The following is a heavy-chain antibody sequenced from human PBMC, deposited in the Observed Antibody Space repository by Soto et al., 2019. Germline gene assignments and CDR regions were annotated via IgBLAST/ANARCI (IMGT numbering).Heavy chain of an antibody. J-gene: IGHJ6*02. CDR1: GFTFSSYS. Sequence: LRLSCAASGFTFSSYSMNWVRQAPGKGLEWVSSISSSSSYIYYADSVKGRFTISRDNAKNSLYLQMNSLRAEDTAVYYCARAPTTGFTADYGMDVWGQGTTVTVSS. CDR2: ISSSSSYI. D-gene: IGHD4-17*01. V-gene: IGHV3-21*01. CDR3: ARAPTTGFTADYGMDV.